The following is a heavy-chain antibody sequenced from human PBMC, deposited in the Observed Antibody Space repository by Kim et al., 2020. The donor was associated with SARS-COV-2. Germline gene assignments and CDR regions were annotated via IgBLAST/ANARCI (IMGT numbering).Heavy chain of an antibody. D-gene: IGHD6-13*01. CDR2: INPNSGGT. Sequence: ASVKVSCKASGYTFTGYYMHWVRQAPGQGLEWMGWINPNSGGTNYAQKFQGRVTMTRDTSISTAYMELSRLRSDDTAVYYCAPRPGGRIAAAGMDYWGQGTLVTVSS. V-gene: IGHV1-2*02. CDR3: APRPGGRIAAAGMDY. CDR1: GYTFTGYY. J-gene: IGHJ4*02.